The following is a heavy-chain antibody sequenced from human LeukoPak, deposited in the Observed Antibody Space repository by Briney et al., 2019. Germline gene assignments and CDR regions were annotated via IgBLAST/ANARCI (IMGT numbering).Heavy chain of an antibody. J-gene: IGHJ4*02. CDR1: GFTFSSYV. Sequence: GGSLRLSCAASGFTFSSYVMSWVRQAPGKGLEWVSAISGSGGSTYYADSVKGRFTISRDNSKNTLYLQMNSLRAEDTAVYYCAKISSSMSSGHYYFDYWGQGTLVTVSS. D-gene: IGHD3-22*01. CDR2: ISGSGGST. CDR3: AKISSSMSSGHYYFDY. V-gene: IGHV3-23*01.